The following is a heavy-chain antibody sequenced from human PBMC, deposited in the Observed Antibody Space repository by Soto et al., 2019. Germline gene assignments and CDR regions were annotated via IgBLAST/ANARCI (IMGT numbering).Heavy chain of an antibody. CDR2: RYYSEST. Sequence: SETLSLTCTVSGGSITTGGYYWSWIRQLPGKGLEWIGHRYYSESTYYNPSLKSRVSISLDTSKNQFSLKLSFVTAADTAMYYCARTKCSGGSCYSWSLDYWGQGTLVTVSS. V-gene: IGHV4-31*03. D-gene: IGHD2-15*01. CDR3: ARTKCSGGSCYSWSLDY. J-gene: IGHJ4*02. CDR1: GGSITTGGYY.